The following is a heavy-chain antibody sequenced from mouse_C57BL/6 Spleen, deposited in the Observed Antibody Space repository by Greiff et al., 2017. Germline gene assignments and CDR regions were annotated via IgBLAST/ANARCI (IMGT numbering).Heavy chain of an antibody. CDR3: ARNYYGSSYWYFDV. D-gene: IGHD1-1*01. V-gene: IGHV1-53*01. J-gene: IGHJ1*03. CDR2: INPSNGGT. Sequence: VQLVESGTELVKPGASVKLSCKASGYTFTSYWMHWVKQRPGQGLEWIGNINPSNGGTNYNEKFKSKATLTVDKSSSTAYMQLSSLTSEDSAVYYCARNYYGSSYWYFDVWGTGTTVTVSS. CDR1: GYTFTSYW.